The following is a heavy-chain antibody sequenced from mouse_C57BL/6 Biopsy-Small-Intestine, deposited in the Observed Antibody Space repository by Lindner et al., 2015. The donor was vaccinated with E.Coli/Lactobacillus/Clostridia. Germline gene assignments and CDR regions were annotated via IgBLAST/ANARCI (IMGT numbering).Heavy chain of an antibody. D-gene: IGHD6-1*01. Sequence: SVKVSCKASGYTFIGYYMNWVRQAPGQGLEWMGWIHPYTGDTDYAKKFQGRVTMTRDTSTNTTYMELNGLRSDDTAVYYCARDSARHPDLWGQGTLVTVSS. CDR2: IHPYTGDT. J-gene: IGHJ4*01. CDR3: ARDSARHPDL. CDR1: GYTFIGYY. V-gene: IGHV1S55*01.